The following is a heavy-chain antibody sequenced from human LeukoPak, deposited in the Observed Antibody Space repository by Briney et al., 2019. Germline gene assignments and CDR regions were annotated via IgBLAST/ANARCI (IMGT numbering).Heavy chain of an antibody. J-gene: IGHJ3*02. Sequence: GGSLRLSCAASGFTFSSYGKPWVRQAPGKGLEWVAVISYDGSNKYYADSVKGRFTISRDNSKNTLYLQMNSLRAEDTAVYYCAKVIVVVTASHAFDIWGQGTMVTVSS. CDR1: GFTFSSYG. CDR3: AKVIVVVTASHAFDI. CDR2: ISYDGSNK. D-gene: IGHD2-21*02. V-gene: IGHV3-30*18.